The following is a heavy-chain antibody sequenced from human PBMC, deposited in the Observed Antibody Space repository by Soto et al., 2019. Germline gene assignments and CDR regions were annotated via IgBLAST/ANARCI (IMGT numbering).Heavy chain of an antibody. Sequence: PSETLSLTCAVYGGSFSGYYWSWIRQPPVKGLEWIGEINHSGSTNYNPSLKSRVTISVDKSKNQFSLKLSSVTAADTAVYYCASSVISVAGSRRWFDLLGQATLVTVSS. D-gene: IGHD6-19*01. CDR1: GGSFSGYY. J-gene: IGHJ5*02. V-gene: IGHV4-34*01. CDR3: ASSVISVAGSRRWFDL. CDR2: INHSGST.